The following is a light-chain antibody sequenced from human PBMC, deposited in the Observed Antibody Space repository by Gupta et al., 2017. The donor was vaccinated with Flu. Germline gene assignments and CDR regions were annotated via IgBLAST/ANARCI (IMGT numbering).Light chain of an antibody. CDR2: DNN. Sequence: QSVLTQPPSVSGAPGQRITISCTGSSSNLGAGYDVQWYQQLPGTAPKLLIYDNNNRPSGVPDRFSGSKSGTSASLAITGLQAEDDADYYCQSYDSTVKGYVFGSATKVTVL. J-gene: IGLJ1*01. CDR1: SSNLGAGYD. CDR3: QSYDSTVKGYV. V-gene: IGLV1-40*01.